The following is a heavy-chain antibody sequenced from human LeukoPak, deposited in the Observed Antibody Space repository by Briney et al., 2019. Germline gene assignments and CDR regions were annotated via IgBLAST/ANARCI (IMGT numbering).Heavy chain of an antibody. CDR1: GYTFANYG. CDR2: VSLENGNA. J-gene: IGHJ4*02. CDR3: ARVTYVRPYQLDY. V-gene: IGHV1-18*01. D-gene: IGHD2-2*01. Sequence: ASVTVSCKASGYTFANYGINWVRQAPGQGLGWIGWVSLENGNAGYAQRVQGRVTLTTDTSTSTAYMELRSLRSDDTAVYYCARVTYVRPYQLDYWGQGTLVSISS.